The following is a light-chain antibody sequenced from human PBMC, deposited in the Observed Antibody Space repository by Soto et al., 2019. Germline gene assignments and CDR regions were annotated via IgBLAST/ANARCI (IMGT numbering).Light chain of an antibody. CDR1: SSDVGDYIY. J-gene: IGLJ1*01. V-gene: IGLV2-11*01. CDR2: DVT. Sequence: QSALTQPRSVSGSPGQSVTISCTGTSSDVGDYIYVSWYQQHPGKAPKLMIYDVTKRPSGVPDRFSGSKSGNTASLTISGLQAEDEAEYYCCSYAGSYTYVFGTGTKLTVL. CDR3: CSYAGSYTYV.